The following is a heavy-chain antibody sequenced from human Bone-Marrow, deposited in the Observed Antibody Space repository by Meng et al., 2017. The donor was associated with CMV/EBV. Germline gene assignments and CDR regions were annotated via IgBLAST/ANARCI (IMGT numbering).Heavy chain of an antibody. CDR3: TRTTYSSGPFAY. Sequence: SVKVTCKASGGVFNSYAINWVRQAPGLGLERMGGIIPILGITKYAQKFQGRGTITADKSTSTAYLELRRLRAEDTAVYYCTRTTYSSGPFAYWGQGTLVTVSS. CDR2: IIPILGIT. V-gene: IGHV1-69*10. CDR1: GGVFNSYA. J-gene: IGHJ4*02. D-gene: IGHD6-19*01.